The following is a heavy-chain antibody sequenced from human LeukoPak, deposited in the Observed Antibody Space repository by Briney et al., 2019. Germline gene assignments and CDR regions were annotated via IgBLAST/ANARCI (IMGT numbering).Heavy chain of an antibody. CDR3: VREAGYCAPVCVKTNWFDP. J-gene: IGHJ5*02. Sequence: GGSLRLSCAASGFPFSSHAMSWVRQPPGKGLEWVAAISNGKTYYADSVRGRFAISRDDSTNTVYLHMNSLRDEDTALYHCVREAGYCAPVCVKTNWFDPWGQGTLVTVPS. CDR2: ISNGKT. D-gene: IGHD2-15*01. CDR1: GFPFSSHA. V-gene: IGHV3-23*01.